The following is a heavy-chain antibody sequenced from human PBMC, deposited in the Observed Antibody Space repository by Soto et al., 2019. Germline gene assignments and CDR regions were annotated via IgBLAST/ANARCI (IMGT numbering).Heavy chain of an antibody. CDR2: IYNTGGT. CDR3: ARAPAAAMNFDY. V-gene: IGHV4-59*01. Sequence: SETLSLSCTVSGDSISSSHWNWVRQSPGRGLEWIGHIYNTGGTIYNPALKSRVTMSLDTSRNQFSLKLSSVTAADTAVYYCARAPAAAMNFDYWGQGTLVTVSS. J-gene: IGHJ4*02. CDR1: GDSISSSH. D-gene: IGHD2-2*01.